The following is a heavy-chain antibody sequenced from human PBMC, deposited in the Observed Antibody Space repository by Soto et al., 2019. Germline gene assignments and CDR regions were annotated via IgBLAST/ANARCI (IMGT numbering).Heavy chain of an antibody. CDR3: VKDQAPVLLWFGELPFDI. CDR1: GFTFSSYA. Sequence: TGGSLRLSCSASGFTFSSYAMHWVRQAPGKGLEYVSAISSNGGSTYYADSVKGRFTISRDNSKNTLYLQMSSLRAEDTAVYYCVKDQAPVLLWFGELPFDIWGQGTMVTVSS. D-gene: IGHD3-10*01. J-gene: IGHJ3*02. V-gene: IGHV3-64D*06. CDR2: ISSNGGST.